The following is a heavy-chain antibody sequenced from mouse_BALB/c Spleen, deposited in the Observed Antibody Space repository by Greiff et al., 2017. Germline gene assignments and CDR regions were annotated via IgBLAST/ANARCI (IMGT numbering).Heavy chain of an antibody. CDR2: ISDGGSYT. CDR1: GFTFSDYY. CDR3: ARGGDYDGAWFAY. D-gene: IGHD2-4*01. J-gene: IGHJ3*01. V-gene: IGHV5-4*02. Sequence: EVKLVESGGGLVKPGGSLKLSCAASGFTFSDYYMYWVRQTPEKRLEWVATISDGGSYTYYPDSVKGRFTISRDNAKNNLYLQMSSLKSEDTAMYYCARGGDYDGAWFAYWGQGTLVTVSA.